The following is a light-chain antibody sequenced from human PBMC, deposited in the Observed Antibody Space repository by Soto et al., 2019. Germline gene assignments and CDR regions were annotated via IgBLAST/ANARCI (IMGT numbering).Light chain of an antibody. CDR3: QQYDSFSPIT. CDR1: QSFRGL. V-gene: IGKV3-11*01. J-gene: IGKJ5*01. Sequence: EVVLTQSPVTLSLSPGETATLSWRSSQSFRGLLAWYQQKPGQAPRRLIYGASTRATGIPARFSGSGSGTEFTLTISSLEPDDFATYYCQQYDSFSPITFGQGTRLEIK. CDR2: GAS.